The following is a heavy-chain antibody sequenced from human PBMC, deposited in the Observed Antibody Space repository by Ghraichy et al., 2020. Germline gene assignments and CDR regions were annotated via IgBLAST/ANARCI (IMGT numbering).Heavy chain of an antibody. CDR3: AHRSYSDFWCGNHPISYKGDDP. CDR1: GFSLTTRGVG. Sequence: SGPTLVKPTQTLTLTCSFSGFSLTTRGVGVGWIRQPPGKALEWLALIYWDDDKRYNPSLKTRLNISGDTSGNQVVLTMTDMNPVDTATYFCAHRSYSDFWCGNHPISYKGDDPWGQGILVTVSS. CDR2: IYWDDDK. J-gene: IGHJ5*02. D-gene: IGHD3-3*01. V-gene: IGHV2-5*02.